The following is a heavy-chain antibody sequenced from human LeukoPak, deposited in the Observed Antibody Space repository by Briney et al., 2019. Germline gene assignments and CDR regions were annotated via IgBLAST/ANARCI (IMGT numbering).Heavy chain of an antibody. Sequence: PGGSLRLSCAGSGFTFSGYSMSWVRQAPGKGLEWVSFISGSSSYINYADSVKGRFTISRDNAKNSVYLQMNSLRAEDTAMYYCARDEQWVVYFESWGQGTLVTVSS. CDR2: ISGSSSYI. CDR3: ARDEQWVVYFES. V-gene: IGHV3-21*01. D-gene: IGHD6-19*01. J-gene: IGHJ4*02. CDR1: GFTFSGYS.